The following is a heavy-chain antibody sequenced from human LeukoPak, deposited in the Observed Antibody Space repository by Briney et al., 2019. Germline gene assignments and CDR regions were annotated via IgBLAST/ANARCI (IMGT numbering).Heavy chain of an antibody. J-gene: IGHJ6*02. Sequence: ASVKVSCKASGYTFTGYYMHWVRQAPGQGLEWMRWINPNSGGTNYAQKFQGRVTMTRDTSISTAYMELSRLRSDDTAVNYCARVGYSSGWYQEYYYYGMDVWGQGTTVTVSS. CDR3: ARVGYSSGWYQEYYYYGMDV. V-gene: IGHV1-2*02. CDR1: GYTFTGYY. CDR2: INPNSGGT. D-gene: IGHD6-19*01.